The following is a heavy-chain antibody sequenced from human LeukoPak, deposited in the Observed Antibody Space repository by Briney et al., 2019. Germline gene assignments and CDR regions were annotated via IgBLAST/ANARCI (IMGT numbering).Heavy chain of an antibody. D-gene: IGHD1-26*01. CDR3: ARAQMGAPTDC. J-gene: IGHJ4*02. CDR1: GFTLSSYA. V-gene: IGHV3-74*01. CDR2: FTSDGSST. Sequence: PGGSLRLSCAASGFTLSSYAMYWVRQAPGKGLVWVPRFTSDGSSTIYADSVEGRFTVSRDIAKNTLYLQMNSLRAEDTAVYYCARAQMGAPTDCWGQGTLVTVSS.